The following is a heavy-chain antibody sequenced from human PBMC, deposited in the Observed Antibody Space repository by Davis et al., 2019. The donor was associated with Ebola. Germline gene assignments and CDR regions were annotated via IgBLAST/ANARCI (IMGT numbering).Heavy chain of an antibody. J-gene: IGHJ2*01. CDR1: GGSITSSGYY. V-gene: IGHV4-39*07. CDR2: SYYSGTT. Sequence: SETLSLTCTVSGGSITSSGYYWVWIRQPPGKGLEWIGNSYYSGTTYYDPSLKSRVTISVDTSKNQFSLKLSSVTAADTAVYYCARSGKGYCSSTSCYARDFWYFDLWGRGTLVTVSS. CDR3: ARSGKGYCSSTSCYARDFWYFDL. D-gene: IGHD2-2*01.